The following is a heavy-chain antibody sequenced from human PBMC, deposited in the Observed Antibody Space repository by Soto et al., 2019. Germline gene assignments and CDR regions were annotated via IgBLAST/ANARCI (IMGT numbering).Heavy chain of an antibody. Sequence: ASVKVSCKVSGYTLTELSMHWVRQAPGKGLEWMGGFDPEDGETIYAQKFQGRVTMTEDTSTDTAYMELSSLRSEDTAVYYCATLTMVRGVIITSYYYYYMDVWGKGTTVTVSS. J-gene: IGHJ6*03. CDR1: GYTLTELS. CDR2: FDPEDGET. V-gene: IGHV1-24*01. CDR3: ATLTMVRGVIITSYYYYYMDV. D-gene: IGHD3-10*01.